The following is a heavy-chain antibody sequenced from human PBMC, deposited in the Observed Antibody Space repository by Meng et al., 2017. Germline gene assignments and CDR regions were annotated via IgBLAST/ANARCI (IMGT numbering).Heavy chain of an antibody. V-gene: IGHV1-69*05. CDR1: GGTFSSYA. J-gene: IGHJ4*02. Sequence: SVKVSCKASGGTFSSYAISWVRQAPGQGLEWMGGIIPIFGTANYAQKFQGRVTITTDESTSTAYMELSSLRSEDTAVYYCARERSSGCCTYYFDYWGQGTLVTGSS. CDR3: ARERSSGCCTYYFDY. D-gene: IGHD6-19*01. CDR2: IIPIFGTA.